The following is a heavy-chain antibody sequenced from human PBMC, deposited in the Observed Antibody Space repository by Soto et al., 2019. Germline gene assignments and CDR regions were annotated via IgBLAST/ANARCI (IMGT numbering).Heavy chain of an antibody. J-gene: IGHJ4*02. CDR1: GGSFSGYY. Sequence: SETLSLTCAVYGGSFSGYYWTWIRQPPGTGLEWIGEINHSGSTNYNPSLKSRVTISVDTSKNQFSLKLTSVTAADTAVYYCGKDDKYGTSVIDYWGRGTLVTVSS. CDR2: INHSGST. V-gene: IGHV4-34*01. CDR3: GKDDKYGTSVIDY. D-gene: IGHD2-8*02.